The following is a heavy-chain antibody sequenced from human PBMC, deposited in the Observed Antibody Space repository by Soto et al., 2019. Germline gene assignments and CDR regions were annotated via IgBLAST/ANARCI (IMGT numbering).Heavy chain of an antibody. V-gene: IGHV1-2*04. Sequence: ASVKVSCKASGYTFTGYYMHWVRQAPGQGLDWMGWINPNSGGTNYAQKFQGWVTMTRDTSISTAYMELSRLRSDDTAVYYCARVLTTAVAGGVYYYGMDVWGQGTTVTVSS. D-gene: IGHD6-19*01. CDR3: ARVLTTAVAGGVYYYGMDV. CDR2: INPNSGGT. CDR1: GYTFTGYY. J-gene: IGHJ6*02.